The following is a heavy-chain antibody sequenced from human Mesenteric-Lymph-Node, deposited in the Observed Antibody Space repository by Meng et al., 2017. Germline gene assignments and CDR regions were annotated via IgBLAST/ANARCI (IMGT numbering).Heavy chain of an antibody. D-gene: IGHD4/OR15-4a*01. CDR1: GFTISNYE. V-gene: IGHV3-74*01. J-gene: IGHJ3*02. CDR3: VREDYWAFDI. CDR2: IMGDGSDT. Sequence: GESLKISCAASGFTISNYEMNWVRQAPGMGLVWVSHIMGDGSDTRYADSVKGRFAISRDNAKKSVYLQMNSLSAEDTAVYYCVREDYWAFDIWGQGTMVTVSS.